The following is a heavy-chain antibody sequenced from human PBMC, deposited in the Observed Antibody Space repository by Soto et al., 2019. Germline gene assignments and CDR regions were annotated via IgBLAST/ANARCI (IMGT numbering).Heavy chain of an antibody. V-gene: IGHV3-74*01. CDR3: AKEVLWQDPNWFDP. J-gene: IGHJ5*02. CDR2: INSDGSST. Sequence: GGSLRLSCAASGFTFSSYWMHWVRQAPGKGLVWVSRINSDGSSTSYADSVKGRFTISRDNSKNTLYLQMNSLRAEDTAVYYCAKEVLWQDPNWFDPWGQGTLVTVSS. D-gene: IGHD3-10*01. CDR1: GFTFSSYW.